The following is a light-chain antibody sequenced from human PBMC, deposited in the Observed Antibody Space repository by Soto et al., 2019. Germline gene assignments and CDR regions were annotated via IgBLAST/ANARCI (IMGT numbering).Light chain of an antibody. V-gene: IGKV1-5*03. CDR2: KAS. Sequence: DIQMTQSPSTLSGSVGDRVTITCRASQTISSLLAWYQQKPGKAPKLLIYKASILEGGVPSRFSGSGSGTEFTLTISNLQPDDFASYCCQQYNTYPWTFGQGTKVDIK. CDR1: QTISSL. CDR3: QQYNTYPWT. J-gene: IGKJ1*01.